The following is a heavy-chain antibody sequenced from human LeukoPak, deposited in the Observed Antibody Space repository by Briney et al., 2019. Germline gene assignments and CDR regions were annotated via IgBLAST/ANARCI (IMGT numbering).Heavy chain of an antibody. V-gene: IGHV4-59*01. D-gene: IGHD2-2*02. Sequence: PSETLSLTCTVSGGSISSYYWSWIRQPPGKGLEWIGYTYYSGSTNYNPSLKSRVTISVDTSKNQFSLKLSSVTAADTAVYYCARDYCSSTSCYTSWFDPWGQGTLVTVSS. CDR3: ARDYCSSTSCYTSWFDP. J-gene: IGHJ5*02. CDR2: TYYSGST. CDR1: GGSISSYY.